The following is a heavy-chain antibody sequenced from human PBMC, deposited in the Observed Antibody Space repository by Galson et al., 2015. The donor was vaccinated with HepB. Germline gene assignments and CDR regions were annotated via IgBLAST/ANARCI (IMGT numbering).Heavy chain of an antibody. CDR1: GFTFTNYW. V-gene: IGHV3-7*03. Sequence: SLRLSCAASGFTFTNYWMSWVRQAPGEGLEWVANIKQDGSEKYYVDSVKDRFTSSRDNSKNSLYLQMNSLRAEDTAVYYCARLSNTACFDFWGQGTLVTVSS. J-gene: IGHJ4*02. D-gene: IGHD2/OR15-2a*01. CDR2: IKQDGSEK. CDR3: ARLSNTACFDF.